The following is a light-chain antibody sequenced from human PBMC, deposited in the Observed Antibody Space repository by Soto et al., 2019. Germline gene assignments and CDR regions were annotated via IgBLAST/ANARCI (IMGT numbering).Light chain of an antibody. CDR1: HSLVFSDGDTY. V-gene: IGKV2-30*01. CDR2: KVS. CDR3: MQGTHWPPWT. J-gene: IGKJ1*01. Sequence: DVVMTQSPLSLPVTLGQPASISCRSSHSLVFSDGDTYLSWFHQRPGQSPRRLIYKVSNRDSGVPDRFSGSGSGTDFTLKITRVEAEDVCVYYCMQGTHWPPWTFGQGTKVEIK.